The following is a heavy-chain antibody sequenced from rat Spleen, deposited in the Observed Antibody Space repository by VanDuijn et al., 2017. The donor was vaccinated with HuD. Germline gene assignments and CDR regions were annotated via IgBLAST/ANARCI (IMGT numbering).Heavy chain of an antibody. CDR3: AGGDYYAGYGYVMDA. CDR2: VIYDGSST. V-gene: IGHV5-17*01. Sequence: EVQLVESGGGLVQPGNSLKLSCAASGFTFSDYAMAWVRQSPKKGLEWVATVIYDGSSTYYRDSVKGRFTISRDNAKSTLYLQMDSLRSEDTATYYCAGGDYYAGYGYVMDAWGQGASVTVSS. CDR1: GFTFSDYA. D-gene: IGHD1-12*03. J-gene: IGHJ4*01.